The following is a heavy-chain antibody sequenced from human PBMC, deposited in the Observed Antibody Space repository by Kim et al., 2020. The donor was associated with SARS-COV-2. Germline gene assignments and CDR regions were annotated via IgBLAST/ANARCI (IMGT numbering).Heavy chain of an antibody. J-gene: IGHJ4*02. CDR3: ARDGAGYLGVDY. D-gene: IGHD3-9*01. Sequence: YYAESVKGRFTISRDNAKNSLYLQMNSLRAEDTAVYYCARDGAGYLGVDYWGQGTLVTVSS. V-gene: IGHV3-21*01.